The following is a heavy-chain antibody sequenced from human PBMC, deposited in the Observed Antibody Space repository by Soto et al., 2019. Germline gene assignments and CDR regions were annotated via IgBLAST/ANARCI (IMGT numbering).Heavy chain of an antibody. Sequence: QVQLVESGGGVVQPGRSLRLFCAASGFTFSTYGMHWVRQAPGKGLEWVAVISYDGSNKYYADSVKGRFTISRDNSKNTXYLQMNSLRAXXTAVYYCARVVPAAMYYYYGMDVWGQGTTVTVSS. D-gene: IGHD2-2*01. CDR2: ISYDGSNK. J-gene: IGHJ6*02. CDR1: GFTFSTYG. CDR3: ARVVPAAMYYYYGMDV. V-gene: IGHV3-30*03.